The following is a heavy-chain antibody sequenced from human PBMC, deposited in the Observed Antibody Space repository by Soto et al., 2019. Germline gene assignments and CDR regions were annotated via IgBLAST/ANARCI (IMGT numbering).Heavy chain of an antibody. D-gene: IGHD2-2*02. J-gene: IGHJ4*02. CDR2: IRNRGQSHIA. V-gene: IGHV3-72*01. CDR3: TRDTYTALDY. Sequence: PGGSLRLSCTVSGFTFSDXXMDWVRQAPGKGLEWVGRIRNRGQSHIADYAASVKGRFTMSRDDSENSLHLQMNSLKTEDTAVYYCTRDTYTALDYWGQGTLVTVSS. CDR1: GFTFSDXX.